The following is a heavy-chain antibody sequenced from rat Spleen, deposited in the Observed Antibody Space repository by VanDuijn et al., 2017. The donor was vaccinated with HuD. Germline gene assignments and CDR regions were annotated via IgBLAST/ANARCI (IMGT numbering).Heavy chain of an antibody. Sequence: EVQLVESDGGLVQPGRSLKLSCVASGFTFSDYYMAWVRQVPTKGLEWVATINYDGSGTYYRDSVKGRFTISRDNAKSTLYLQMDSLRSEDTATYYCTTAGRWQPGNYWGQGVMVTVSS. J-gene: IGHJ2*01. V-gene: IGHV5-20*01. CDR1: GFTFSDYY. CDR2: INYDGSGT. CDR3: TTAGRWQPGNY. D-gene: IGHD1-11*01.